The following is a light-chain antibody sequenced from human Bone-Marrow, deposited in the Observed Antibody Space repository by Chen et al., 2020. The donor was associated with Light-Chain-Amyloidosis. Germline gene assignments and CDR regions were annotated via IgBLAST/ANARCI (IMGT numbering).Light chain of an antibody. CDR3: QAWGRSSDRPV. CDR1: NIGSTS. V-gene: IGLV3-21*02. CDR2: DDS. J-gene: IGLJ3*02. Sequence: SYVLTQPSSVSVAPGQTATIACGGNNIGSTSVHWYQQTPGQAPLLVVYDDSDRPSGLPERLSGSNSCNTATLTISRVEAGDEADYYCQAWGRSSDRPVFGGGTKLTVL.